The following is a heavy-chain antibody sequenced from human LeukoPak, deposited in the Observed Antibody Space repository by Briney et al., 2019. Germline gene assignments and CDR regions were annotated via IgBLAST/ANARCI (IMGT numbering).Heavy chain of an antibody. Sequence: GGSLRLSCAASGFTFTNAWMSWVRQAPGKGLEWVSVIYSGGSTCYADSVKGRFTISRDNSKNTLYLQMNSLRAEDTAVYYCARDRNLYYYDSSGAFDIWGQGTMVTASS. J-gene: IGHJ3*02. CDR2: IYSGGST. D-gene: IGHD3-22*01. CDR3: ARDRNLYYYDSSGAFDI. V-gene: IGHV3-66*02. CDR1: GFTFTNAW.